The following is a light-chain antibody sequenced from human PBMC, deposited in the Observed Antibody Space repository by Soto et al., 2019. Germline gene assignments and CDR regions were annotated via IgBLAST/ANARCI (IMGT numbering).Light chain of an antibody. CDR3: QQRSNWPPVIT. V-gene: IGKV3-11*01. CDR1: QSFSSY. J-gene: IGKJ5*01. CDR2: EAS. Sequence: EIVLTQSPATLSLSPGERATLSCRASQSFSSYLAWYQQKPGQAPRLLIYEASKRATGIPARFSGRGSGTDFTLTISSLEPADFAVYSCQQRSNWPPVITFGQGTRLVIK.